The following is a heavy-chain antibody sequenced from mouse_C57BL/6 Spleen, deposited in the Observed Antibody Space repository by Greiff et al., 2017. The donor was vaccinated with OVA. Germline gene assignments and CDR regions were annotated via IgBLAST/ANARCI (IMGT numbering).Heavy chain of an antibody. Sequence: EVQLQQSGPELVKPGASVKISCKASGYTFTDYYMNWVKQSHGKSLEWIGDINPNNGGTSYNQKFKGKATLTVDKSSSTAYMELRSLTSEDSAVYYCARSRWEWVFDDWGQGTTLTVSA. CDR3: ARSRWEWVFDD. J-gene: IGHJ2*01. V-gene: IGHV1-26*01. D-gene: IGHD1-1*02. CDR2: INPNNGGT. CDR1: GYTFTDYY.